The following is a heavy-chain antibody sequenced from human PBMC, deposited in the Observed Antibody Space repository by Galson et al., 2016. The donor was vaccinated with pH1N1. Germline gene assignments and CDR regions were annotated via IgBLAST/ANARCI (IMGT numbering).Heavy chain of an antibody. CDR1: GFTFSTYW. CDR2: IKQDGSEK. Sequence: SLRLSCAVSGFTFSTYWMSWVRQAPGMGLEWVANIKQDGSEKYYVDSVKGRFTISRDNAKNAVYLQMNSLRAEDTAVYYCARAMDVWGQGTTVTVSS. J-gene: IGHJ6*02. V-gene: IGHV3-7*04. CDR3: ARAMDV.